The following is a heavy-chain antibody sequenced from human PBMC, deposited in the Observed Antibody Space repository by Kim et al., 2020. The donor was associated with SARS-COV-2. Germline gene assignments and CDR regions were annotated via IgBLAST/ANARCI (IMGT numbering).Heavy chain of an antibody. CDR3: VRDLTYNYAY. Sequence: YANSVKGRFTISRDNSTSTLYLQMNSLRAEDTAVYYCVRDLTYNYAYWGQGTLVTVSS. V-gene: IGHV3-33*01. J-gene: IGHJ4*02. D-gene: IGHD5-18*01.